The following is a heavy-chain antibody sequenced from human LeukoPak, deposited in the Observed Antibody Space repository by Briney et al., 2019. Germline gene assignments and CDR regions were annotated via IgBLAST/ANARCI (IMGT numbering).Heavy chain of an antibody. D-gene: IGHD3-10*01. CDR3: ARGDQRFGSGTVNFYYSYMDV. Sequence: SETLSLTCTVYGGSFSDYYWSWIRQPPGKGLEWIGEINHHGSTNYNPSLKSRLTISVATSKNQFSLNLSSVTAADTAVYYCARGDQRFGSGTVNFYYSYMDVWGKGTTVTVSS. CDR1: GGSFSDYY. J-gene: IGHJ6*03. CDR2: INHHGST. V-gene: IGHV4-34*01.